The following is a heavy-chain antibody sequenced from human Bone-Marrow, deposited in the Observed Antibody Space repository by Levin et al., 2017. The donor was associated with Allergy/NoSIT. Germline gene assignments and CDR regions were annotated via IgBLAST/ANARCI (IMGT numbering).Heavy chain of an antibody. CDR3: ASVWGSGWYNSRDV. J-gene: IGHJ6*04. V-gene: IGHV4-34*01. Sequence: KPSETLSLTCAVHGMSFSGDFWSWIRQSPEKGLEWIGKSDHNGKTQYNPSLRSRVSISVDESTKQFSLKMTSMTAADTGVYYCASVWGSGWYNSRDVWGKGTTVIVSS. D-gene: IGHD6-19*01. CDR2: SDHNGKT. CDR1: GMSFSGDF.